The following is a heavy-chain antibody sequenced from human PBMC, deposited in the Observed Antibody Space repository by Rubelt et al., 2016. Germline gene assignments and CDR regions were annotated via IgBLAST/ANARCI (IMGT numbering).Heavy chain of an antibody. D-gene: IGHD4-17*01. V-gene: IGHV3-30*04. CDR1: GFTFSDYA. CDR2: ISFDGSNE. CDR3: VRDSMTTVRTHGVGFDY. Sequence: RSLRLSCAASGFTFSDYAMHWVRQAPGKGLEWVAVISFDGSNEYYADSVRGRFTISRDSSKNTLYLQMNSLRAEDTAVYYCVRDSMTTVRTHGVGFDYWGQGALVSVSP. J-gene: IGHJ4*02.